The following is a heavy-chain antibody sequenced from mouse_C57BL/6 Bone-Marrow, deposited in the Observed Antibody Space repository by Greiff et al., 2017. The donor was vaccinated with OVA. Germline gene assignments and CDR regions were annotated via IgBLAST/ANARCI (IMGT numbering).Heavy chain of an antibody. CDR3: ARDLLWNYGGFAY. CDR1: GYTFTSYW. V-gene: IGHV1-50*01. J-gene: IGHJ3*01. CDR2: IDPSDSYT. Sequence: QVQLKQPGAELVKPGASVKLSCKASGYTFTSYWMQWVKQRPGQGLEWIGEIDPSDSYTNYNQKFKGKATLTVDTSSSTAYMQLSSLTSEDSAVYYGARDLLWNYGGFAYWGQGTLVTVSA. D-gene: IGHD2-1*01.